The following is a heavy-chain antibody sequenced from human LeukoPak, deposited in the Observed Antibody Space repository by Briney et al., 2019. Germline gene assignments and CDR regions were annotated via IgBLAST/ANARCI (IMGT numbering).Heavy chain of an antibody. J-gene: IGHJ6*03. CDR3: ARERVIRGVITYYYYYYMDV. CDR1: GGSISSSNW. D-gene: IGHD3-10*01. V-gene: IGHV4-4*02. CDR2: NYHGGST. Sequence: SGTLSLTCAVSGGSISSSNWWTWVRQPPGKGLEWIGENYHGGSTNYNPSHKSRVTLSVDTSKNQFSLKLSSVTAADTAVYYCARERVIRGVITYYYYYYMDVWGKGTTVTISS.